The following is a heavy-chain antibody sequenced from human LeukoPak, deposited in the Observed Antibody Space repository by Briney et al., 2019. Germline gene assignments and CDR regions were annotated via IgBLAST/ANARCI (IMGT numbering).Heavy chain of an antibody. V-gene: IGHV3-13*01. CDR1: GFTLGSHD. J-gene: IGHJ4*02. Sequence: GGSLRLSCAASGFTLGSHDMHWVREITGQGLEWVAAVSSGFHAFFADSVEGRFTVSREDSRNSLYLQINSLRAGDTAVYYCVREARGYHYTYFDYWGQGTLVTVSS. D-gene: IGHD5-18*01. CDR2: VSSGFHA. CDR3: VREARGYHYTYFDY.